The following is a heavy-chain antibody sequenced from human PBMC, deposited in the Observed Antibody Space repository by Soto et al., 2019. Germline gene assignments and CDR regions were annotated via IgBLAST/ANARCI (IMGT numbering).Heavy chain of an antibody. CDR3: ARERGYSGYEYYYGMDV. Sequence: PSETLSLTCTVSGGSISSYYWSWIRQPAGKGLEWIGRIYTSGSPNYNPSLKSRVTMSVDTSKNQFSLKLSSVTAADTAVYYCARERGYSGYEYYYGMDVWGQGTTVTVSS. CDR1: GGSISSYY. J-gene: IGHJ6*02. CDR2: IYTSGSP. D-gene: IGHD5-12*01. V-gene: IGHV4-4*07.